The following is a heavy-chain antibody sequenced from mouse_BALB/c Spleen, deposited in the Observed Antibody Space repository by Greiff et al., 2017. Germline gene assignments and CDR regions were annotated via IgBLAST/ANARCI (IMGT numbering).Heavy chain of an antibody. J-gene: IGHJ3*01. CDR3: ARVYGGAWFAY. V-gene: IGHV5-9-4*01. CDR2: ISSGGSYT. Sequence: EVQGVESGGGLVKPGGSLKLSCAASGFTFSSYAMSWVRQSPEKRLEWVAEISSGGSYTYYPDTVTGRFTISRDNAKNTLYLEMSSLRSEDTAMYYCARVYGGAWFAYWGQGTLVTVSA. D-gene: IGHD1-1*02. CDR1: GFTFSSYA.